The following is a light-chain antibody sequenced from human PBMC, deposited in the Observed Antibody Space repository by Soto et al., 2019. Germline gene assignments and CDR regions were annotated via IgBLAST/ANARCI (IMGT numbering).Light chain of an antibody. CDR3: SSYAASNNLGV. CDR2: EVS. Sequence: QSALTQPPSASGSPGQSVTISCIGTSSDVGGYNYVSWYQQHPGKAHKLMIYEVSKRPSGVPDRFSGSKYGNTASLTVSGLQAEDEADYYCSSYAASNNLGVFGGGTKLTVL. J-gene: IGLJ2*01. CDR1: SSDVGGYNY. V-gene: IGLV2-8*01.